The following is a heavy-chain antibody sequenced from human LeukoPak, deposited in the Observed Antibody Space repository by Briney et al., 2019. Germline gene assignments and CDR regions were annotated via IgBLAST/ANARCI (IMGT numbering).Heavy chain of an antibody. D-gene: IGHD5-24*01. Sequence: PGGSLRLSCAASGFTFSSYSMNWVRQAPGKGLECVSSISSSSSYIYYADSVKGRFTISRDNAKNSLYLQMNSLRAEDTAVYYCARDVEMATNYFDYWGQGTLVTVSS. CDR2: ISSSSSYI. CDR1: GFTFSSYS. V-gene: IGHV3-21*01. CDR3: ARDVEMATNYFDY. J-gene: IGHJ4*02.